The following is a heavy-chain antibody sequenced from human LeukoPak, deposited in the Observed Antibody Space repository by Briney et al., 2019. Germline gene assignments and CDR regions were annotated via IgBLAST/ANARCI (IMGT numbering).Heavy chain of an antibody. V-gene: IGHV1-69*05. CDR2: IIPIFGTA. Sequence: SVKVSCKAFGGTFSSYAISWVRQAPGQGLEWMGGIIPIFGTANYAQKFQGRVTITTDVSTSTAYMELSSLRSEDTAVYYCARGGPYSGYDYGSWYMDVWGKGTTVTVSS. J-gene: IGHJ6*03. D-gene: IGHD5-12*01. CDR3: ARGGPYSGYDYGSWYMDV. CDR1: GGTFSSYA.